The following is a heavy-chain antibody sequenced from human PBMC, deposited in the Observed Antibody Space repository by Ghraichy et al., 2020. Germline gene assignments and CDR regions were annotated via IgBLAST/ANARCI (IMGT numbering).Heavy chain of an antibody. D-gene: IGHD6-19*01. J-gene: IGHJ4*02. Sequence: LSLTCVASGFTFSRNYMSWVRQAPGKGLEWVSVIYGGGSTYYADSVKGRFTISRDNSKNTLYLQMNSLRAEDTAVYYCTREWYSSGWSSIDCWGQGTLVTVSS. CDR2: IYGGGST. CDR3: TREWYSSGWSSIDC. V-gene: IGHV3-66*01. CDR1: GFTFSRNY.